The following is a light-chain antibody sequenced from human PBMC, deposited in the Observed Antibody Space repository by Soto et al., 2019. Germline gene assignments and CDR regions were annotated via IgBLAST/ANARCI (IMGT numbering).Light chain of an antibody. CDR1: QSVSSN. Sequence: EIVMTQSPATLSVSPGERATLSCRASQSVSSNLAWYQQKPGQAPRLLIYGASTRATGIPARFSSSGSGTEFTLTISSLQSEDFAMYYCQQYGNSPQTFGQLTKVDIK. J-gene: IGKJ1*01. CDR3: QQYGNSPQT. CDR2: GAS. V-gene: IGKV3-15*01.